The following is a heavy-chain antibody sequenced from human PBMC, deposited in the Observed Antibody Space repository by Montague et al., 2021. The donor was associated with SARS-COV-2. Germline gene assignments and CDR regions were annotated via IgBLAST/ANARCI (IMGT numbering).Heavy chain of an antibody. Sequence: SKTLSLTCTVSGGSISSSSYYWGWIRQPPGKGLEWIGSIYYSGSTYYNPSLTSRVTISVDTSKNQFSLKLSSVTAADTAVYYCARVGRQQLVRLSGMDVWGQGTTVTVSS. J-gene: IGHJ6*02. D-gene: IGHD6-13*01. CDR3: ARVGRQQLVRLSGMDV. CDR1: GGSISSSSYY. V-gene: IGHV4-39*07. CDR2: IYYSGST.